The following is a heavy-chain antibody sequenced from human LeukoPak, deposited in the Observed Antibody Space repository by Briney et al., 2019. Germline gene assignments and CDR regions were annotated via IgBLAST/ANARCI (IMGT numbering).Heavy chain of an antibody. D-gene: IGHD3-9*01. J-gene: IGHJ4*02. CDR3: AKTDILTGYPLDY. Sequence: GGSLRLSCAASAFTFSSHGMHWVRQAPGKGLEWVAVISFDASSKYYADSVKGRFTISRDNSKNTLYLQMNSLRAEDTAVYYCAKTDILTGYPLDYWGQGTLVTVSS. CDR2: ISFDASSK. V-gene: IGHV3-30*18. CDR1: AFTFSSHG.